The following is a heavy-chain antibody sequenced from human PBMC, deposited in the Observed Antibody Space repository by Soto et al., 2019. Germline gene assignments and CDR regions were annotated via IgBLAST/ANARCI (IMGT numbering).Heavy chain of an antibody. D-gene: IGHD3-22*01. CDR1: GGSISSSSYY. CDR3: ARQIYDSSGYYYAY. V-gene: IGHV4-39*01. Sequence: QMQLQESGPGLVKPSETLSLTCTVSGGSISSSSYYWGWIRQPPGQGLEWLGTIYSLGNTYYNPSHKSRVTISVEKSKSQLFLKLSSVTAPDTAVYYCARQIYDSSGYYYAYWGQGTLVTVSS. J-gene: IGHJ4*02. CDR2: IYSLGNT.